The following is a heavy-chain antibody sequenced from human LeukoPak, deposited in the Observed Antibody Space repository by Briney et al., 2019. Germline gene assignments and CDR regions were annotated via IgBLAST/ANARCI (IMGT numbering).Heavy chain of an antibody. CDR2: IKPDGSET. Sequence: GGSLRLSCAGSGIMIKTYWMTWVRQAPGEGLEFVANIKPDGSETYYVGSVRGRFTISRDNAKNLLYLQMNGLRADDTAVYYCARDPSSGWYGSVYFDYWGQGTLVTVSS. D-gene: IGHD6-19*01. CDR1: GIMIKTYW. V-gene: IGHV3-7*01. J-gene: IGHJ4*02. CDR3: ARDPSSGWYGSVYFDY.